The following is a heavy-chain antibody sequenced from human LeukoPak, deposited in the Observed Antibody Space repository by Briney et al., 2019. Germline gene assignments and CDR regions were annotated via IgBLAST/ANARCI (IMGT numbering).Heavy chain of an antibody. J-gene: IGHJ5*02. V-gene: IGHV3-23*01. CDR2: ISGSGGST. D-gene: IGHD4-17*01. CDR1: GFTFSSYA. Sequence: GGSLRLSRAASGFTFSSYAMSWVRQAPGKGLEWVSAISGSGGSTYYADSVKGRFTISRDNSKNTLYLQMNSLRAEDTAVYYCAKLPYGDYALGWFDPWGQGTLVTVSS. CDR3: AKLPYGDYALGWFDP.